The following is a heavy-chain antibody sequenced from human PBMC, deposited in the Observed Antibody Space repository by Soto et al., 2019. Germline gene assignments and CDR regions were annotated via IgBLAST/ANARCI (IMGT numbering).Heavy chain of an antibody. V-gene: IGHV4-34*01. CDR3: ARARFDSWSHIYYGLDV. J-gene: IGHJ6*02. CDR1: GGSFSAYS. Sequence: SETLSLTCGVYGGSFSAYSWTCLRQSPGKGLEWIVEITHGGSTDYNPALKSRLVMSVDTSKNQFSLGVTSVTAADAAVYFCARARFDSWSHIYYGLDVWGQGTTVTVSS. CDR2: ITHGGST. D-gene: IGHD3-3*01.